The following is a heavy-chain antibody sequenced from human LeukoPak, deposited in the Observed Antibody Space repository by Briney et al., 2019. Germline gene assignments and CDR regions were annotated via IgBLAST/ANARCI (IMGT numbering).Heavy chain of an antibody. CDR2: INWNGGSR. J-gene: IGHJ4*02. CDR3: ARTNYDILTGYSKGIDY. V-gene: IGHV3-20*04. Sequence: PGGSLRLSCTASGFSIRNYDMNWVRQVPGKGLEWVSHINWNGGSRGYADSVKGRFTISRDNAKNSLYLQMNSLRAEDTALYYCARTNYDILTGYSKGIDYWGQGTLVTVSS. CDR1: GFSIRNYD. D-gene: IGHD3-9*01.